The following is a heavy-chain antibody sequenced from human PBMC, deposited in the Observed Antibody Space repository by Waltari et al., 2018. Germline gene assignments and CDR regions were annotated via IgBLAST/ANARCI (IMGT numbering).Heavy chain of an antibody. V-gene: IGHV1-69*10. CDR3: ARDQGRLTYYYYMDV. CDR2: IIPILGIA. CDR1: GGTFSSYA. J-gene: IGHJ6*03. Sequence: QVQLVQSGAEVKKPGSSVKVSCKASGGTFSSYAISWGRQAPGQGLEWMGGIIPILGIANYAQKFQGRVTITADKSTSTAYMELSSLRSEDTAVYYCARDQGRLTYYYYMDVWGKGTTVTVSS. D-gene: IGHD3-9*01.